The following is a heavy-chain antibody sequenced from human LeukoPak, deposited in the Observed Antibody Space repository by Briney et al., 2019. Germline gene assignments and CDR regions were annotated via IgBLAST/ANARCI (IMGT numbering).Heavy chain of an antibody. Sequence: ASVKVSCKASGYTFTSYGISWVRQAPGQRLEWMGWINAGNGNTKYSQKFQGRVTITRDTSASTTYMELSSLRSEDTAVYYCTRGVSASSGWYVIDSWGQGTLVTVSS. CDR2: INAGNGNT. V-gene: IGHV1-3*01. J-gene: IGHJ5*01. CDR1: GYTFTSYG. CDR3: TRGVSASSGWYVIDS. D-gene: IGHD6-19*01.